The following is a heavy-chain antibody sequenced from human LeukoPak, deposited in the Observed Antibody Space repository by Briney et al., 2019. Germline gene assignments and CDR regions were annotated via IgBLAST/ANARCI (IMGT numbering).Heavy chain of an antibody. CDR2: IIPILGIA. CDR3: ARDDKQLGPFDY. Sequence: ASVKVSCKASGGTFSSYAISWVRQAPGQGLEWMGRIIPILGIANYAQKFQGRVTITADKSTSTAYMELSSLRSEDTAVYYCARDDKQLGPFDYWGQGTLVTVSS. CDR1: GGTFSSYA. J-gene: IGHJ4*02. D-gene: IGHD6-6*01. V-gene: IGHV1-69*04.